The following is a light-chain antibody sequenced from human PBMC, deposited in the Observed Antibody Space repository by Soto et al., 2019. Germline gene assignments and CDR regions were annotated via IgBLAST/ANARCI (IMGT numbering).Light chain of an antibody. CDR2: AAS. Sequence: DLQMTQSPSSLSASVGVTVTITCRASQGISNYLAWYQQKPGQVPNLLIYAASTLQSGVPSRFSGSGSGTDFTLTISSLRPEDVATYYCQKYNNAPRTFGQGTKVEI. V-gene: IGKV1-27*01. CDR3: QKYNNAPRT. J-gene: IGKJ1*01. CDR1: QGISNY.